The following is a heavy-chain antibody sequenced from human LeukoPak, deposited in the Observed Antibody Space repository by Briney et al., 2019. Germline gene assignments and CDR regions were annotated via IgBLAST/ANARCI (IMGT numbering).Heavy chain of an antibody. CDR3: ATRPGYSGYVHYFDY. CDR2: FDPEDGET. Sequence: ASVKVSCKVSGYTLTELSMHWVRQAPGKGLEWMGGFDPEDGETIYAQKFQGRVTMTEDTSTDTAYMVLSSLRSEDTAVYYCATRPGYSGYVHYFDYGGQGTLVTVSA. J-gene: IGHJ4*02. V-gene: IGHV1-24*01. CDR1: GYTLTELS. D-gene: IGHD5-12*01.